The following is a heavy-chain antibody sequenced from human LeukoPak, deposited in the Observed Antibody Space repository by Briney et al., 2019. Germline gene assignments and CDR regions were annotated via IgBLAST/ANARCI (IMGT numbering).Heavy chain of an antibody. D-gene: IGHD4-23*01. J-gene: IGHJ4*02. CDR1: GFTFSSYG. CDR2: ISYDGSNK. Sequence: GGSLRLSCAASGFTFSSYGMHWVRQAPGKGLEWVAVISYDGSNKYYADSVKGRFTISRDNAKNTLYLQMNSLRAEDTAVYYCAKGGTTVVDYWGQGTLVTVSS. V-gene: IGHV3-30*18. CDR3: AKGGTTVVDY.